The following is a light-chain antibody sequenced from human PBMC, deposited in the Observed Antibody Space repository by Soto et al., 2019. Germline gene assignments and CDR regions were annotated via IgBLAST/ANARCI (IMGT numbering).Light chain of an antibody. V-gene: IGKV3-15*01. CDR2: GTS. CDR3: HQYNGWPRT. J-gene: IGKJ1*01. CDR1: QNISRS. Sequence: EIVITQSPVTLPVSPWERATPSCRASQNISRSLAWYQQKPGQGPSLLIYGTSTRAGGVPARFSGGGSGTEFTLTITSLQSEDFAVYYCHQYNGWPRTFGQGTMVDI.